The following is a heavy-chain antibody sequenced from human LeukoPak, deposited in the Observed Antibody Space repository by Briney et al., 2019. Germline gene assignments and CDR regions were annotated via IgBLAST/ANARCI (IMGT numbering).Heavy chain of an antibody. V-gene: IGHV3-23*01. Sequence: HPGGSLRLSCAASGFTFSTYALSWVRQAPGKGLEWVSTISGSGGATYSADSVKGRLTISRDNSRDTLYLQMNSLRAEDTAVYYCARDQYDTWSRRGNFDSWGQGTLVIVSS. CDR3: ARDQYDTWSRRGNFDS. CDR2: ISGSGGAT. J-gene: IGHJ4*02. D-gene: IGHD3-3*01. CDR1: GFTFSTYA.